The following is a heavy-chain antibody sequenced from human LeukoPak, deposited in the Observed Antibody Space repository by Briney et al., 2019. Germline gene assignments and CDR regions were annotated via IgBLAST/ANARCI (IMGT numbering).Heavy chain of an antibody. Sequence: SVKVSCKASGGTFSNYAISWVRQAPGQGLEWMGGIIPIFGTANYAQKFQGRVTITADESTSTAYMELSSLRSEDTAVYYCARGGSVTSATSFDYWGQGALVTVSS. CDR2: IIPIFGTA. J-gene: IGHJ4*02. D-gene: IGHD3-10*01. CDR1: GGTFSNYA. CDR3: ARGGSVTSATSFDY. V-gene: IGHV1-69*13.